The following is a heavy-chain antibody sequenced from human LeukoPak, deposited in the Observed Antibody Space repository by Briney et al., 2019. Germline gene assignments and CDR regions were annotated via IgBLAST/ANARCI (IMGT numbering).Heavy chain of an antibody. CDR3: AKDITHLTAAGIDY. J-gene: IGHJ4*02. V-gene: IGHV3-23*01. CDR1: GFPLRNYA. Sequence: GGSLRLSCAASGFPLRNYAMSWVRQAPGKGLEWVSDINGSGGSTYYADSVKGRFTISRDNSKNSLYLQMNSLRAEDTALYYCAKDITHLTAAGIDYWGQGTLVTVSS. D-gene: IGHD6-13*01. CDR2: INGSGGST.